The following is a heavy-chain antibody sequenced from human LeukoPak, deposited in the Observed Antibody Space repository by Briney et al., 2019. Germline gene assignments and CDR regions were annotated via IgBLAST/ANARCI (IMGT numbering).Heavy chain of an antibody. D-gene: IGHD6-13*01. J-gene: IGHJ4*02. V-gene: IGHV1-2*02. CDR1: GYTFTGKY. CDR2: INPNSGGT. CDR3: ARGYGSSWFDY. Sequence: ASVKVSCKASGYTFTGKYMHWVRQAPGQGLEWMGWINPNSGGTNYAQKFQGRVTMTRDTSISTAYMDLSRLTSDDTAVYYCARGYGSSWFDYWGQGTLVTVSS.